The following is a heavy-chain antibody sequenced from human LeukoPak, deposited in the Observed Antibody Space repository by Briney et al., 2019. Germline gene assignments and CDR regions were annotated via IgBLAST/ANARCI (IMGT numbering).Heavy chain of an antibody. Sequence: ASVKVSCKASGYTFTSYGISWVRQAPGQGLEWMGWISAYNGNTNYAQKPQGRVTMTTDTSMSTAYMELRSLRSDDTAVYYCARVRLVWFGEFIPYWFDPWGQGTLVTVSS. CDR1: GYTFTSYG. J-gene: IGHJ5*02. CDR2: ISAYNGNT. V-gene: IGHV1-18*01. CDR3: ARVRLVWFGEFIPYWFDP. D-gene: IGHD3-10*01.